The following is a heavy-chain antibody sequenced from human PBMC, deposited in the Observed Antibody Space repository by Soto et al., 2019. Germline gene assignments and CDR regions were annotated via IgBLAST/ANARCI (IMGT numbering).Heavy chain of an antibody. D-gene: IGHD3-10*01. CDR3: AGALAMVRGVIDRG. V-gene: IGHV4-34*01. J-gene: IGHJ4*02. CDR2: INHSGST. CDR1: GGSFIGYY. Sequence: SETLSLTCAFYGGSFIGYYWSWIRQPPGKGLEWIGEINHSGSTNYNPSLKSRVTISVDTSKNQFSLKLSSVTAADTAVYYCAGALAMVRGVIDRGWGQGTLVTVSS.